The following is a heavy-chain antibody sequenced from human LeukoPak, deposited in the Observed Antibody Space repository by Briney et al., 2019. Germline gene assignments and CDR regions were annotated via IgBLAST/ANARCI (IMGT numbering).Heavy chain of an antibody. V-gene: IGHV1-2*02. CDR2: INPNSGGT. CDR3: AGDPHGDLVAAADY. D-gene: IGHD2-15*01. J-gene: IGHJ4*02. Sequence: ASVKVSCKASGYPFTGYYMHWVRQAPGQGLEWMGWINPNSGGTNYAQKFQGRVTMTRDTSISTAYMELSRLRSDDTAVYYCAGDPHGDLVAAADYWGQGTLVTVSS. CDR1: GYPFTGYY.